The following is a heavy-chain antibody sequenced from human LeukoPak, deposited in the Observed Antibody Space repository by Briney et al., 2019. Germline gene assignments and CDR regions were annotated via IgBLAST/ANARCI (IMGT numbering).Heavy chain of an antibody. V-gene: IGHV3-66*01. J-gene: IGHJ4*02. CDR2: IYSGDNT. D-gene: IGHD5-18*01. CDR1: GFTFSSNY. CDR3: ARDKWVT. Sequence: GGSLRLSCAASGFTFSSNYMSWVRQAPGKGLEWVSVIYSGDNTYYADSVKGRFTITRDNSNNTLYLQMNSLRAEDTAVYYCARDKWVTWGQGTLVTVSS.